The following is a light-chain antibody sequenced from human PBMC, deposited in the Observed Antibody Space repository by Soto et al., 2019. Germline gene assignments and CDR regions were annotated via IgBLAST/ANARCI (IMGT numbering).Light chain of an antibody. CDR1: QDIRTH. CDR2: AAS. CDR3: QNHHSAPCT. J-gene: IGKJ3*01. V-gene: IGKV1-27*01. Sequence: DIPMTQSPSSLSASIGDRVTITCRASQDIRTHLAWYQQKSGRVPKLLISAASTLQSAVPSRFSSSRSSTDFSLTISSLQPEDVATYYCQNHHSAPCTFGPGTKVDVK.